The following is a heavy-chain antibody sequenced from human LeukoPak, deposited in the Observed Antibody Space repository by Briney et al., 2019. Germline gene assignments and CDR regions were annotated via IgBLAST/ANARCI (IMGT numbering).Heavy chain of an antibody. V-gene: IGHV1-46*01. CDR2: INPSGGST. D-gene: IGHD2-2*01. CDR1: GYTFTSYY. J-gene: IGHJ4*02. CDR3: ARDSTPTIVVVPPAKDPSFDY. Sequence: ASVKVSCKASGYTFTSYYMHWVRQAPGQGLEWMGIINPSGGSTSYAQKFQGRVTMTRDMSTSTVYMELSSLRSEDTAVYYCARDSTPTIVVVPPAKDPSFDYWGQGTLVTVSS.